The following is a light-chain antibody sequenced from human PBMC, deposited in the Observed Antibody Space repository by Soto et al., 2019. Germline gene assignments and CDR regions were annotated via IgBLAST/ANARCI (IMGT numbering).Light chain of an antibody. CDR1: RFNIGSNF. J-gene: IGLJ7*01. V-gene: IGLV1-47*01. CDR3: ATWDDSLSGAV. Sequence: QSVLTQPPSVSGTPGQRVIISCSGSRFNIGSNFVYWYQQFPGTAPKLLIYRNDQRPSGVPLRFSGSKSGNSASLAISGLRSKDEADYYCATWDDSLSGAVFGGGTQLTVL. CDR2: RND.